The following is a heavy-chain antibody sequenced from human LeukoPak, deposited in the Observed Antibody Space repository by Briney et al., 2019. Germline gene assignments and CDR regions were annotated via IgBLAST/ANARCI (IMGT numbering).Heavy chain of an antibody. Sequence: GGSLRLSCAASGFTFSSYAMSWVRQAPGEGLEWVSAMTVSGGTTYYADSVKGLSTISRDNSKNTLYLQMNRLRAEDTAVYYCGKDRVIAATGRFTGHFDYWGQGTLVTVSS. V-gene: IGHV3-23*01. CDR2: MTVSGGTT. J-gene: IGHJ4*02. CDR1: GFTFSSYA. D-gene: IGHD6-13*01. CDR3: GKDRVIAATGRFTGHFDY.